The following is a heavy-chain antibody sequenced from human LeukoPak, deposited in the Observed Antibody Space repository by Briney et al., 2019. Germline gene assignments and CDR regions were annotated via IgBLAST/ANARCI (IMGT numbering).Heavy chain of an antibody. CDR1: GYTFTSYG. CDR3: ARSDDSSGYYYQYWFDP. D-gene: IGHD3-22*01. Sequence: ASVKVSCKASGYTFTSYGISWVRQAPGQGLEWMGWISAYNGNTNYAQKLQGRVTMTTDTSTSTAYMEPRSLRSDDTAVYYCARSDDSSGYYYQYWFDPWGQGTLVTVSS. CDR2: ISAYNGNT. J-gene: IGHJ5*02. V-gene: IGHV1-18*01.